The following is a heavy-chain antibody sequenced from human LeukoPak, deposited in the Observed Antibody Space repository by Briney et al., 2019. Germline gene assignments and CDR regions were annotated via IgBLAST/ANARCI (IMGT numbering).Heavy chain of an antibody. CDR2: INSDVSSR. J-gene: IGHJ5*02. CDR3: AIEGYCSGGTCYTSWFDT. D-gene: IGHD2-15*01. CDR1: GFTFSSYA. Sequence: GGCDRLSCTASGFTFSSYAMNWVRQAPGKGLVWVSLINSDVSSRNYADSVKGRFTISRDNAKNTLYLQMNRLRVEDTAVYYCAIEGYCSGGTCYTSWFDTWGQGTLVTVSS. V-gene: IGHV3-74*01.